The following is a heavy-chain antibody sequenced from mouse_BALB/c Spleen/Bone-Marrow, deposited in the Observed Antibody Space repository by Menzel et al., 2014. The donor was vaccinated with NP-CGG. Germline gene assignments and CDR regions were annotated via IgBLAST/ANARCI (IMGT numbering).Heavy chain of an antibody. CDR1: GYAFTNYW. CDR2: INPGSGGA. J-gene: IGHJ3*01. Sequence: VQLQQSGAELVRPGTSVKASCKASGYAFTNYWIEWVKQRPGQGLEWIGVINPGSGGAKYNEKFKAKVTLTADKSSSTAYMQLSSLTSDDSAGYLCAREGSWFPYWGQGTPVTVSA. V-gene: IGHV1-54*01. CDR3: AREGSWFPY.